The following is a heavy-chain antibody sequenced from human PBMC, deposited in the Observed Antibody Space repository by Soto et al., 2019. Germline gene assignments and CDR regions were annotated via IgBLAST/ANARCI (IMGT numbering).Heavy chain of an antibody. CDR1: GFTFSSYV. CDR2: VSSSGDGT. Sequence: PGGSLRLSCAASGFTFSSYVMNWVRQAPGKGLEWVSSVSSSGDGTYYADSVKGRFTISRDNSKNTLYLQMNSLRAEDTAIYYCAKGWSSGSYHFDYWGQGTLVTVSS. V-gene: IGHV3-23*01. J-gene: IGHJ4*02. CDR3: AKGWSSGSYHFDY. D-gene: IGHD1-26*01.